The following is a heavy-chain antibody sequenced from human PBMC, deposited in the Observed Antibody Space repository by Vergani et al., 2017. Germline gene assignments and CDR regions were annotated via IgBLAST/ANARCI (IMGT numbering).Heavy chain of an antibody. J-gene: IGHJ5*02. V-gene: IGHV3-7*01. CDR2: INQDGSEK. CDR1: GFIFSHYW. CDR3: ARINYYGSSGYSLTRWHNWFDP. Sequence: EVQLVESGGGLVQPGGSLRLSCAASGFIFSHYWMSWVRRAPGKGREGVANINQDGSEKYYVDSVKGRFTISRDNAKNSLYLQMNSLRAEDTALYYCARINYYGSSGYSLTRWHNWFDPWGQGTLITFSS. D-gene: IGHD3-22*01.